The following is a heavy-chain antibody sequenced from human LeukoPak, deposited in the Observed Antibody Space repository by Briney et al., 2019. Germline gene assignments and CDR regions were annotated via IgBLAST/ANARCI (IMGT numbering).Heavy chain of an antibody. Sequence: ASVKVSCKASGYTFTSYDINWVRQATGQGLEWMGWMNPNSGNTGYARKFQGRVTMTRNTSISTAYMELSSLRSEDTAVYYCARDGGGSTTVTFDYWGQGTLVTVSS. V-gene: IGHV1-8*01. D-gene: IGHD4-17*01. CDR2: MNPNSGNT. CDR3: ARDGGGSTTVTFDY. J-gene: IGHJ4*02. CDR1: GYTFTSYD.